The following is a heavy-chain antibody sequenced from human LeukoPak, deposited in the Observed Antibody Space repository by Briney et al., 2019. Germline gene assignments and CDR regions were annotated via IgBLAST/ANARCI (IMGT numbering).Heavy chain of an antibody. CDR1: GYSFTSYW. CDR2: IWPADSDT. Sequence: GESLKISCKGSGYSFTSYWIGWVRQMPGKGLEWMGIIWPADSDTRYSPSFQGQVTNSADKSISTAYLQWSSLKASDTAIYYCARQCCGSYYPMDVWGKGTTVTVSS. D-gene: IGHD1-26*01. CDR3: ARQCCGSYYPMDV. J-gene: IGHJ6*03. V-gene: IGHV5-51*01.